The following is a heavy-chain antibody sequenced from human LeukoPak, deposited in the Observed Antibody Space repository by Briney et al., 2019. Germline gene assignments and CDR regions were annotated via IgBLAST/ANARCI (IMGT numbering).Heavy chain of an antibody. Sequence: PSETLSLTCAVSGGSINYYYWSWIRQPPGKGLEWIGYIYYSGSTNYNPSLKSRVTISVNTSKNQFSLKLSSVTAADSAVYYCARTTEGGYTYNYFHYYYMDVWGKGTPVTISS. V-gene: IGHV4-59*01. CDR1: GGSINYYY. CDR3: ARTTEGGYTYNYFHYYYMDV. J-gene: IGHJ6*03. D-gene: IGHD5-18*01. CDR2: IYYSGST.